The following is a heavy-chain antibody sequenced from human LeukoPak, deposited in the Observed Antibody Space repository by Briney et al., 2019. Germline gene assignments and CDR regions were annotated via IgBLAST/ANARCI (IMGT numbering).Heavy chain of an antibody. CDR2: ISGNGHQT. Sequence: GGSLRLSCSASGFAFSRFAMTWVRHPPGKGLDWVSTISGNGHQTYYADSVKGRFTVSRDNSKNTLYLQMDSLRADDSALYYCAKDANYYDSSCFFMPFDYWGRGTLVTVSS. J-gene: IGHJ4*02. V-gene: IGHV3-23*01. D-gene: IGHD3-22*01. CDR1: GFAFSRFA. CDR3: AKDANYYDSSCFFMPFDY.